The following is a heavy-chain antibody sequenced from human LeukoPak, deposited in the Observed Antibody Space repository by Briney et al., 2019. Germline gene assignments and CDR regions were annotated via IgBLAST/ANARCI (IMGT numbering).Heavy chain of an antibody. CDR1: GFSVGGTH. CDR2: IYTGGTT. J-gene: IGHJ4*02. CDR3: ARDTATTGGGLDS. V-gene: IGHV3-53*01. D-gene: IGHD1-1*01. Sequence: PGGSLRLSCAISGFSVGGTHMSWVRQAPGKGLEWVSAIYTGGTTYCADSVQGRFTVSRDNSKNILYLHMNNLRAEDTAVYYCARDTATTGGGLDSWGQGTLVTVSS.